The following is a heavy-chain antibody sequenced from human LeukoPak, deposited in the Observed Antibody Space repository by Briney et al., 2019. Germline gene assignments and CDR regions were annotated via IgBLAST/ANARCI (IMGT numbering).Heavy chain of an antibody. J-gene: IGHJ5*02. CDR3: ARARLWFGELDWFDP. V-gene: IGHV1-3*04. CDR1: GYTFTSYT. CDR2: INTGNGNT. Sequence: ASVKVSCKASGYTFTSYTMHWVRQAPGQRLEWMGWINTGNGNTKYSQKFQGRVTITRDTSASTAYMELSSLRSKDTAVYYCARARLWFGELDWFDPWGQGTLVTVSS. D-gene: IGHD3-10*01.